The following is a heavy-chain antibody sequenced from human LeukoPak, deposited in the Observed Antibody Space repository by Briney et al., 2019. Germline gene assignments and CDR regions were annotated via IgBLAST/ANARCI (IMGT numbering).Heavy chain of an antibody. CDR2: ISSSGSVK. D-gene: IGHD6-13*01. J-gene: IGHJ6*03. CDR1: EFIFSDYY. CDR3: AREGLYSNNWYPGYYYMDV. V-gene: IGHV3-11*01. Sequence: GGSLRLSCAASEFIFSDYYISWIRQAPGKGLEWISHISSSGSVKYFADSVKGRFTISRDNARNSLYLDMNSLRTEDTAVYYCAREGLYSNNWYPGYYYMDVWGKGTTVTVSS.